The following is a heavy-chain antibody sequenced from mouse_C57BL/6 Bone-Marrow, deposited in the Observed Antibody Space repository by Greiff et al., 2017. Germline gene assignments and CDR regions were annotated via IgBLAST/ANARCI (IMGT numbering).Heavy chain of an antibody. D-gene: IGHD1-1*01. Sequence: EVMLVESGGGLVKPGGSLKLSCAASGFTFSSYAMSWVRQTPEKRLEWVATISDGGSYTYYPDNVKGRFTISRDNAKNNLYLQMSHLKSEDTAKYYGARDPTVVAGARDYWGQGTSVTVSS. CDR3: ARDPTVVAGARDY. V-gene: IGHV5-4*01. CDR1: GFTFSSYA. CDR2: ISDGGSYT. J-gene: IGHJ4*01.